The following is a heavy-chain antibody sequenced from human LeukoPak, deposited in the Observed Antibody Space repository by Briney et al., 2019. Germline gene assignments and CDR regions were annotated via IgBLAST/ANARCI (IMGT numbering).Heavy chain of an antibody. CDR2: INHSGRT. D-gene: IGHD3-10*01. Sequence: PSETLSLTCAVYGGSFSGYYWSWIRQPPGKGLEWIGEINHSGRTNYNPSLKSRVTISVDTSKNQFSLKLSSVTAADTAAYYCARSSFGELFFRGQGTLVTVSS. J-gene: IGHJ4*02. V-gene: IGHV4-34*01. CDR3: ARSSFGELFF. CDR1: GGSFSGYY.